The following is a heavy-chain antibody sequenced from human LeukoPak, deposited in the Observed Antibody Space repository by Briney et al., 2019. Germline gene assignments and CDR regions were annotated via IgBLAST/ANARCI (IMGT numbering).Heavy chain of an antibody. CDR1: GYTFTGYY. D-gene: IGHD3-10*01. CDR2: INPNSGGT. CDR3: ARDLFYSVSGTYYNVGRVFNY. V-gene: IGHV1-2*02. J-gene: IGHJ4*02. Sequence: ASVKVSCKASGYTFTGYYMHWVRQAPGQGLEWMGWINPNSGGTNYAQKFQGRVTMTRDTSITTAYMELTSLRSDDTAVYYCARDLFYSVSGTYYNVGRVFNYWGQGTLVTVSS.